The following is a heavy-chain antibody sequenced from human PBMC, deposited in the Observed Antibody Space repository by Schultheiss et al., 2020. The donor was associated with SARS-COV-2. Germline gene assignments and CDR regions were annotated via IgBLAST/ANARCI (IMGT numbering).Heavy chain of an antibody. CDR1: GFTFSSYA. CDR2: ISYDGSNK. V-gene: IGHV3-30*01. D-gene: IGHD6-19*01. Sequence: GGSLRLSCAASGFTFSSYAMHWVRQAPGKGLEWVAVISYDGSNKYYADSVKGRFTISRDNSKNTLYLQMNSLRAEDTAVYYCARASYGAVAGTARLYWGQGTLVTVSS. CDR3: ARASYGAVAGTARLY. J-gene: IGHJ4*02.